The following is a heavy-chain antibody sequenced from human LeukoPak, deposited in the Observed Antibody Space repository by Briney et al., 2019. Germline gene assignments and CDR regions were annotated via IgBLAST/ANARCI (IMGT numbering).Heavy chain of an antibody. CDR2: FDPEDGET. V-gene: IGHV1-24*01. CDR3: AKDSRVLRFLEWLYRFDY. J-gene: IGHJ4*02. Sequence: ASVKVSCKVSGYTLTELSMHWVRQAPGKGLEWMGGFDPEDGETIYAQKFQGRVTMTEDTSTDTAYMELSSLRAEDTAVYYCAKDSRVLRFLEWLYRFDYWGQGTLVTVSS. CDR1: GYTLTELS. D-gene: IGHD3-3*01.